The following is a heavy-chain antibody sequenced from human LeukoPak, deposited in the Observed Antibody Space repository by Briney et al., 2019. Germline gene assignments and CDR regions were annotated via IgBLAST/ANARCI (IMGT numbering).Heavy chain of an antibody. J-gene: IGHJ4*02. CDR2: INHSGST. Sequence: RPSETLSLTCAVYGGSFSGYYWSWIRQPPGKGLEWIGEINHSGSTNYNPSLKSRVTISVDTSKNQFSLKLSSVTAADMAVYYCARDRPFIVGAWRGHFDYWGQGTLVTVSS. V-gene: IGHV4-34*01. CDR1: GGSFSGYY. D-gene: IGHD1-26*01. CDR3: ARDRPFIVGAWRGHFDY.